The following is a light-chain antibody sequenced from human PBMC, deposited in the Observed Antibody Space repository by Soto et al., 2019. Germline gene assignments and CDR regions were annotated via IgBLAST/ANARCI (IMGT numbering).Light chain of an antibody. CDR2: VDD. V-gene: IGLV1-40*01. CDR3: QSYDSRLTAVV. Sequence: QSVLTQPPSVSGAPGQRVTISCTGSSSNIGAGFDVPWYQQLPGTAPKLLIYVDDSRPSGVPDRFSGSKSGSSASLAITGLQAEDEADYYCQSYDSRLTAVVFGGGTKLTVL. J-gene: IGLJ2*01. CDR1: SSNIGAGFD.